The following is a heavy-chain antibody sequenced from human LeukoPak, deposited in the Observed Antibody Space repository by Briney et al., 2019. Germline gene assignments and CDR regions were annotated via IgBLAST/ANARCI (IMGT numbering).Heavy chain of an antibody. J-gene: IGHJ6*03. D-gene: IGHD3-10*01. V-gene: IGHV3-53*01. CDR2: IFGGGST. Sequence: GGSLRLSCAASGFIVSDNHMNWVRQAPGKGLEWVSVIFGGGSTDYAESVKGRFTISRDNSKKKVYLQMNSLRAEDTAVYYCARGVPYYYHYYIDVWGKGTTVTVSS. CDR1: GFIVSDNH. CDR3: ARGVPYYYHYYIDV.